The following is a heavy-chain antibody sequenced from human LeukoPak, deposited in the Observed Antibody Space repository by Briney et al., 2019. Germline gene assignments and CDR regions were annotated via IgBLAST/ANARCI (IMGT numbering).Heavy chain of an antibody. CDR2: INHSGST. CDR3: ARGSFKAARRGDRNFDY. Sequence: SETLSLTCAVYGGSFSGYYWSWIRQPPGKGLEWIGEINHSGSTNYNPSLKSRVTISVDTSKNQFSLKLSSVTAADTAVYYCARGSFKAARRGDRNFDYWGQGTLVTVSS. D-gene: IGHD6-6*01. J-gene: IGHJ4*02. CDR1: GGSFSGYY. V-gene: IGHV4-34*01.